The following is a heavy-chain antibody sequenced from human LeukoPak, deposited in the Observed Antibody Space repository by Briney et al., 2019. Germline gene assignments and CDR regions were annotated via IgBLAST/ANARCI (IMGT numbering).Heavy chain of an antibody. Sequence: GASVKVSCKASGYTFSGHYMHWVRQAPGQGLEWMGWINPKSGGTYYAQKFQGRVTMTWDTSIDTAYMELTRLTSDDTAVYYCARAKPYDNNGYSPELRYWGQGTLVTVS. CDR2: INPKSGGT. V-gene: IGHV1-2*02. CDR1: GYTFSGHY. J-gene: IGHJ4*02. CDR3: ARAKPYDNNGYSPELRY. D-gene: IGHD3-22*01.